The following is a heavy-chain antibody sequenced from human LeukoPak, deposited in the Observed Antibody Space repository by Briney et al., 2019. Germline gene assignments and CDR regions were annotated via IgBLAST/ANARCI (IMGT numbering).Heavy chain of an antibody. D-gene: IGHD3-3*01. CDR3: ASLRFLEWSPDGMDV. J-gene: IGHJ6*02. CDR2: IYSGGST. CDR1: GFTVSSNY. V-gene: IGHV3-66*02. Sequence: GSLRLSCAASGFTVSSNYMSWVRQAPGKGLEWVSVIYSGGSTYYADSVKGRFTISRDNSKNTLYLQMNSLRAADTAVYYCASLRFLEWSPDGMDVWGQGTTVTVSS.